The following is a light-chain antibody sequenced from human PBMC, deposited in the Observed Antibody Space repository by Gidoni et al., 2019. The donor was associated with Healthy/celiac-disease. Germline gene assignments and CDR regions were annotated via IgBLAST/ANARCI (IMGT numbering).Light chain of an antibody. J-gene: IGKJ4*01. CDR3: QQYDNLPS. CDR2: DAS. CDR1: QDISNY. V-gene: IGKV1-33*01. Sequence: DIQMTQSPSSLSASVGDRVTITCQASQDISNYLNWYQQKPGKAPKLLIYDASNLETRVPSRFSGSGSGTDFTFTISSLQPEDIATYYCQQYDNLPSFSGGTKVEIK.